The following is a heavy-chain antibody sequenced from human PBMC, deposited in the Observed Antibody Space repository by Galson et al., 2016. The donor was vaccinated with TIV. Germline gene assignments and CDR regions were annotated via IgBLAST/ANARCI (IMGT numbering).Heavy chain of an antibody. CDR1: GGTFSSYS. V-gene: IGHV1-69*02. CDR2: IVPILGMT. CDR3: SIAPGTYNTAWYVY. Sequence: SVKVSCKASGGTFSSYSISWVRQAPGQGLEWMGRIVPILGMTNYAQKFQGRVTITADKSTGTAYMDLISLRSEDTAMYYCSIAPGTYNTAWYVYWGQGTLVTVSS. J-gene: IGHJ4*02. D-gene: IGHD6-19*01.